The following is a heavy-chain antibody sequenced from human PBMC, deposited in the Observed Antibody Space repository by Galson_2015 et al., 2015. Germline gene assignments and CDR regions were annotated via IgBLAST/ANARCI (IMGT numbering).Heavy chain of an antibody. CDR3: ARDETRNYYDSSGP. CDR1: GFTFSSYS. D-gene: IGHD3-22*01. V-gene: IGHV3-21*01. Sequence: SLRLSCAASGFTFSSYSMNWVRQAPGKGLEWVSSISSSSSYIYYADSVKGRFTISRDNAKNSLYLQMNSLRAEDTAVYYCARDETRNYYDSSGPWGQGTLVTVSS. CDR2: ISSSSSYI. J-gene: IGHJ5*02.